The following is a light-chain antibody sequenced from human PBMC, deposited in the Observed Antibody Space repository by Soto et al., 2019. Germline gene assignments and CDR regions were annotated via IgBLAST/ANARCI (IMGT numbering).Light chain of an antibody. J-gene: IGLJ2*01. V-gene: IGLV1-47*01. CDR2: KND. CDR3: AVWSDSLIATV. CDR1: NPNIGGNY. Sequence: QSVLTQPPSVSGTPGQRVPISCSGSNPNIGGNYVYWYHQFPQSAPKLLIYKNDQRPSGVPDRFSGSKSGTSASLAISGLRSDDEGDYYCAVWSDSLIATVFGGGTKLTVL.